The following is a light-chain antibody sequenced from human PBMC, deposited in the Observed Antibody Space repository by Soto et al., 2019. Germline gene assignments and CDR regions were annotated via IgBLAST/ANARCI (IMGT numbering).Light chain of an antibody. V-gene: IGKV3-11*01. CDR2: DAS. Sequence: EIVLTQSPATLSLSPGERVTLSCRASQSFSSYLAWYQQKPGQAPRLLINDASKRATGIPARFSGRGSGTKFTLTISSLEPEDFAVYYCQQRSNWPPVITFGQGTRLEIK. J-gene: IGKJ5*01. CDR1: QSFSSY. CDR3: QQRSNWPPVIT.